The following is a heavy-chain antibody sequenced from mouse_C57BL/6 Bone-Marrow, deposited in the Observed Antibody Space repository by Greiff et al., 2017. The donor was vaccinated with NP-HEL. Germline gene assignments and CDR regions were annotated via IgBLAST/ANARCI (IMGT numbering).Heavy chain of an antibody. CDR3: ASTTPLDY. D-gene: IGHD1-1*01. Sequence: VKLMESGPELVKPGASVKISCKASGYAFSSSWMNWVKQRPGKGLEWIGRIYPGDGDTNYNGKFKGKATLTADKSSSTAYMQLSSLTSEDSAVYFCASTTPLDYWGQGTTLTVSS. J-gene: IGHJ2*01. CDR2: IYPGDGDT. CDR1: GYAFSSSW. V-gene: IGHV1-82*01.